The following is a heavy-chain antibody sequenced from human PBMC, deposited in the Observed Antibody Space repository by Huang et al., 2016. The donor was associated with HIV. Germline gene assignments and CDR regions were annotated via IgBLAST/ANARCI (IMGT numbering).Heavy chain of an antibody. CDR2: IRSKAYGGKT. V-gene: IGHV3-49*03. CDR1: GFPFGDYA. D-gene: IGHD3-10*01. Sequence: EVQLVESGGTLAQPGRSLRLSCTASGFPFGDYAMYWFRQAPGKGREGVGFIRSKAYGGKTQYAASVKGRFTISRDDSKTIAYLQMNSLKTEDTAVYYCTRGRIGRVNWFDPWGQGTLVTVSS. CDR3: TRGRIGRVNWFDP. J-gene: IGHJ5*02.